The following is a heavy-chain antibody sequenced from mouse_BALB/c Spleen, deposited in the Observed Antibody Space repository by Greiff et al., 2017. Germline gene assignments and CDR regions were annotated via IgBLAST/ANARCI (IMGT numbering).Heavy chain of an antibody. CDR2: ISNLAYSI. CDR3: ARDLNYYGSSLGYFDV. Sequence: EVQVVESGGGLVQPGGSRKLSCAASGFTFSDYGMAWVRQAPGKGPEWVAFISNLAYSIYYADTVTGRFTISRENAKNTLYLEMSSLRSEDTAMYYCARDLNYYGSSLGYFDVWGAGTTVTVSS. J-gene: IGHJ1*01. V-gene: IGHV5-15*02. D-gene: IGHD1-1*01. CDR1: GFTFSDYG.